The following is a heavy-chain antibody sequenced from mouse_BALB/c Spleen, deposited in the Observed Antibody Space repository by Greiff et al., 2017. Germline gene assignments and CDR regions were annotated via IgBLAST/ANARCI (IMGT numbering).Heavy chain of an antibody. J-gene: IGHJ3*01. CDR1: GYTFTDYY. V-gene: IGHV1-84*02. CDR2: IYPGSGNT. D-gene: IGHD2-14*01. Sequence: LQESGPELVKPGASVKISCKASGYTFTDYYINWVKQKPGQGLEWIGCIYPGSGNTKYNEKFKGKATLTVDTSSSTAYMQLSSLTSEDTAVYFCAKERYDGVSAWFAYWGQGTLVTVSA. CDR3: AKERYDGVSAWFAY.